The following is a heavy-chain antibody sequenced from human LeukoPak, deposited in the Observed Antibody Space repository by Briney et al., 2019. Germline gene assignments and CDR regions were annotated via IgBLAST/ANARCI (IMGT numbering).Heavy chain of an antibody. CDR3: ARSLSGRSYYYYMDA. D-gene: IGHD3-16*02. J-gene: IGHJ6*03. CDR1: GYTLTTFD. V-gene: IGHV1-8*01. Sequence: PGATVKVSCTASGYTLTTFDINWVQQATGQGLEWMGWMNPSRGNTGYAQKFQGRVSMTRNTSIITAYMELSSLRSEDTAVYYCARSLSGRSYYYYMDAWGNGTTVTVSS. CDR2: MNPSRGNT.